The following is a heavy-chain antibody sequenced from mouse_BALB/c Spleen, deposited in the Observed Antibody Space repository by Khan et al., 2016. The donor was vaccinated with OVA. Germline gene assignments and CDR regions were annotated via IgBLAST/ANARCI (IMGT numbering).Heavy chain of an antibody. CDR2: INSDGYYT. CDR1: GFTFSAYS. J-gene: IGHJ3*01. V-gene: IGHV5-6*01. D-gene: IGHD4-1*01. CDR3: ASHLTGSFAY. Sequence: EVQLLESGGDLMKPGGSLKLSCAASGFTFSAYSMSWVRQTPDKRLEWVATINSDGYYTYYPDSLQGRFTISRNNAKNTLSLQMSSLKSEDTAIYYCASHLTGSFAYWGQGTLVTVSA.